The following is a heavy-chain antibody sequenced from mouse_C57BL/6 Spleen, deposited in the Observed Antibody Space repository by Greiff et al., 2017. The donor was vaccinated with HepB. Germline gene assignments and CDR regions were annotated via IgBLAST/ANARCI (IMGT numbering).Heavy chain of an antibody. CDR1: GYSFTGYY. Sequence: EVQLQQSGPELVKPGASVKISCKASGYSFTGYYMNWVKQSPEKSLEWIGEINPSTGGTTYNQKFKAKATLTVDKSSSTAYMQLKSLTSEDSAVYCCTVYGSSYAMDYWGQGTSVTVSS. D-gene: IGHD1-1*01. CDR3: TVYGSSYAMDY. V-gene: IGHV1-42*01. J-gene: IGHJ4*01. CDR2: INPSTGGT.